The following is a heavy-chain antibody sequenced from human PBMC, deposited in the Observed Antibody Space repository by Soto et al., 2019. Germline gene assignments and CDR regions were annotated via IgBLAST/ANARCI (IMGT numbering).Heavy chain of an antibody. CDR3: ARESRTAVGATGLFDY. D-gene: IGHD1-26*01. Sequence: EVQLVESGGALVQPGGSLRLSCAASGFTFSIYSMNWVRQAPGKGLEWVSYLSSSSGTIHYAESVKGRFTISRDNAKNLLFLQMSSLRDEDTAVYYCARESRTAVGATGLFDYWGQGTLVTVSS. J-gene: IGHJ4*02. V-gene: IGHV3-48*02. CDR2: LSSSSGTI. CDR1: GFTFSIYS.